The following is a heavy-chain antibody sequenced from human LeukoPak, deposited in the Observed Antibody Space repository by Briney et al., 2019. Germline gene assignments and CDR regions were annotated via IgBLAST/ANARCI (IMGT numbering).Heavy chain of an antibody. CDR2: IYYSGNT. Sequence: SGTLSLTCTVSGVSISSSNSYWGWIRQPPGKGLEWIGSIYYSGNTYYNASLKSQVSISIDTSKNQFSLKLTSVTAADTAVYYCARQTGSGLFILPGGQGTLVTVSS. CDR1: GVSISSSNSY. V-gene: IGHV4-39*01. CDR3: ARQTGSGLFILP. J-gene: IGHJ4*02. D-gene: IGHD3/OR15-3a*01.